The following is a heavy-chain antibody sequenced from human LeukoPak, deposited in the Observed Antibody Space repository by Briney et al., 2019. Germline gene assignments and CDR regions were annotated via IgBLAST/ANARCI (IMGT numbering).Heavy chain of an antibody. CDR2: IYYSGST. J-gene: IGHJ4*02. V-gene: IGHV4-31*03. CDR1: GGSISNGDHY. CDR3: ARAFRGYSYGYTGKPYYFDY. Sequence: SETLSLTCTVSGGSISNGDHYWSWIRQHPGKGLEWIGHIYYSGSTYYNPSLKSRGIISVETSKNQFSLKLSSVTAADTAVYYCARAFRGYSYGYTGKPYYFDYWGQGTLDTVSS. D-gene: IGHD5-18*01.